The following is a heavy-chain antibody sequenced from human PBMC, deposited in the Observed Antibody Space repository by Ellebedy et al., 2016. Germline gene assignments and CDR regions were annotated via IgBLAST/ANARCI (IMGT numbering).Heavy chain of an antibody. CDR3: ARDHQSPPDLWSGPVCMDV. CDR2: ISSSSSTI. J-gene: IGHJ6*02. Sequence: GESLKISCAASGFTFSSYWMSWVRQAPGKGLEWVSYISSSSSTIYYADSVKGRFTISRDNAKNSLYLQMNSMEDEDTAVYYCARDHQSPPDLWSGPVCMDVWGQGTTVTVSS. CDR1: GFTFSSYW. D-gene: IGHD3-3*01. V-gene: IGHV3-48*02.